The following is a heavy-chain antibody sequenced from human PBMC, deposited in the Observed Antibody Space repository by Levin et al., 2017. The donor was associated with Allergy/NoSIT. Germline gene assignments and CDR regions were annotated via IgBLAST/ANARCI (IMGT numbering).Heavy chain of an antibody. J-gene: IGHJ6*03. CDR1: GYTFKNYG. V-gene: IGHV1-18*01. D-gene: IGHD2-2*01. Sequence: VASVKVSCKASGYTFKNYGISWVRQAPGQGLEWMGWISTHNGNTNYAQSFKGRVTMTTDTSTSTADMELRSLLSDDTAVYYCARFVVTPVSYFYMDVWSKGTTVIVAS. CDR2: ISTHNGNT. CDR3: ARFVVTPVSYFYMDV.